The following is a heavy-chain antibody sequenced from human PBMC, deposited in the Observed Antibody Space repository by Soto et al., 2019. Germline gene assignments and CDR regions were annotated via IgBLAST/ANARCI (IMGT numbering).Heavy chain of an antibody. Sequence: SETLSLTCTVSGGSISSGTYYWGWIRQPPGKGLEWIGSMYYTGSTYYTPSLNSRVTISLDTSKNQFSLNLSSVTAADTVFYYCARGRRIAARLNGMDVWGLGSTVTVSS. V-gene: IGHV4-39*01. CDR1: GGSISSGTYY. D-gene: IGHD6-6*01. CDR3: ARGRRIAARLNGMDV. J-gene: IGHJ6*02. CDR2: MYYTGST.